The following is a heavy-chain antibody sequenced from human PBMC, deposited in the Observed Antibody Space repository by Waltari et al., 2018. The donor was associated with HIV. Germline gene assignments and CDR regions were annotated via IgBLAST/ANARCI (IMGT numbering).Heavy chain of an antibody. CDR2: ISSSSSYI. CDR1: GFTFSSYS. V-gene: IGHV3-21*01. D-gene: IGHD5-12*01. Sequence: EVQLVESGGGLVKPGGSLRLSCAASGFTFSSYSMNWVRPAPGKGLEWVSSISSSSSYIYYADSVKGRFTISRDNAKNSLYLQMNSLRAEDTAVYYCARAEYSGYPYYFDYWGQGTLVTVSS. J-gene: IGHJ4*02. CDR3: ARAEYSGYPYYFDY.